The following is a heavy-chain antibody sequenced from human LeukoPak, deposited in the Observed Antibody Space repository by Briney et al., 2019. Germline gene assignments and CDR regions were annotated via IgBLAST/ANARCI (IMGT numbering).Heavy chain of an antibody. V-gene: IGHV7-4-1*02. D-gene: IGHD3-16*01. CDR1: GYTFTRYA. CDR2: INMYTANP. Sequence: WASVKVSCKASGYTFTRYAINWLRQAPGQGLEWMGWINMYTANPAYAQGSTERFVFSLDTSVTTAYLQISNLKTEDTAVYYCARHDNDDDFDYWGQGTLVTVSS. CDR3: ARHDNDDDFDY. J-gene: IGHJ4*02.